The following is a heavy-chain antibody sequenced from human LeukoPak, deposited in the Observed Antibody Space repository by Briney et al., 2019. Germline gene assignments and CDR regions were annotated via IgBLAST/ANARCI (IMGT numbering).Heavy chain of an antibody. V-gene: IGHV4-28*01. D-gene: IGHD3-3*02. CDR2: IFYAGST. J-gene: IGHJ4*02. CDR3: ARIGPILGAAWVDY. CDR1: GYSISSNHW. Sequence: SETLSLTCAVSGYSISSNHWWGWIRQPPGKGLEWIGYIFYAGSTYYNPSLKSRVTMSVDTSKNQFSLRLSSVTAVDTAVYYCARIGPILGAAWVDYWGQGTLVSVSS.